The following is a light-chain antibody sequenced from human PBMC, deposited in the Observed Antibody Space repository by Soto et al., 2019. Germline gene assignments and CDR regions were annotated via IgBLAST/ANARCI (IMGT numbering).Light chain of an antibody. Sequence: EIVMTQSPDTLSVSPGERATLSCRASQSVPRTYLAWYQQKPGQTPSLLIYGASAKATGIPDRFSGSGSGTDFTLTISRLEPEDFGVYYCQQYGSSYWTFGQGTKVDIK. J-gene: IGKJ1*01. CDR2: GAS. CDR1: QSVPRTY. CDR3: QQYGSSYWT. V-gene: IGKV3-20*01.